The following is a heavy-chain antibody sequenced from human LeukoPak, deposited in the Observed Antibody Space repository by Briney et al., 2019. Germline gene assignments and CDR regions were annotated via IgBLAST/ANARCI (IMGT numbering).Heavy chain of an antibody. CDR3: ARNLAKYSNYPDY. Sequence: ASVKVSCKASGYTFTSYYMHWVRQAPGQGLEWMGIINPSGGSTSYAQKFQGRVTMTRDTSISTAYMELSRLRSDDTAVYYCARNLAKYSNYPDYWGQGTLVTVSS. CDR1: GYTFTSYY. J-gene: IGHJ4*02. V-gene: IGHV1-46*01. D-gene: IGHD4-11*01. CDR2: INPSGGST.